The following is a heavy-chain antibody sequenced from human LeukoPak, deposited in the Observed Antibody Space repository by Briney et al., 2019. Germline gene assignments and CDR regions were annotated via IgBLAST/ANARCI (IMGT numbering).Heavy chain of an antibody. CDR1: GGSISSYY. D-gene: IGHD6-13*01. CDR2: IYTSGST. CDR3: ARDRIGRIAAAGTMNY. Sequence: SETLSLTCTVSGGSISSYYWSWIRQPAGKGLEWIGRIYTSGSTNYNPSLKSRVTMSVDTSKNQFSLKLSSVTAADTAVYYCARDRIGRIAAAGTMNYWGQGTLVTVSS. V-gene: IGHV4-4*07. J-gene: IGHJ4*02.